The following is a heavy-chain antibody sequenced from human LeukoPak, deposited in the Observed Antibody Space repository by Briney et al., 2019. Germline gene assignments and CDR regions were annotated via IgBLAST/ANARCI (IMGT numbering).Heavy chain of an antibody. D-gene: IGHD4-17*01. V-gene: IGHV3-30*02. CDR1: GFTFSSYG. CDR2: IRYDGSNK. CDR3: AKEAGSYGAYDGLSSYYYYYYGMDV. J-gene: IGHJ6*02. Sequence: GGSLRLSCAASGFTFSSYGMLWLRQAPGKGLEWVAFIRYDGSNKYYADSVKGRFTISRDNSKNTLYLQMNSLRAEDTAVYYCAKEAGSYGAYDGLSSYYYYYYGMDVWGQGTTVTVSS.